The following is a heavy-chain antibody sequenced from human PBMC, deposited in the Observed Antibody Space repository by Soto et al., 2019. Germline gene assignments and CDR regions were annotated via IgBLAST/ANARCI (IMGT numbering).Heavy chain of an antibody. Sequence: QGQLVQSGAEVKKPGSSVKVSCEASGGTFSSSPINGVRQASGHALERMGGFIPFFGTSNYAQKFQGRVTITPDDSTSIAYMEPRSLRSEDTAVYYCARVGHITNYGMAVWGQGTTVTVSS. CDR2: FIPFFGTS. CDR1: GGTFSSSP. CDR3: ARVGHITNYGMAV. D-gene: IGHD1-26*01. V-gene: IGHV1-69*01. J-gene: IGHJ6*02.